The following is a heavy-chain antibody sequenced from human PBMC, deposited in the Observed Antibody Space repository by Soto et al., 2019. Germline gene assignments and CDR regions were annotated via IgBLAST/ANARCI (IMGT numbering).Heavy chain of an antibody. CDR1: GGSISSSSYY. CDR2: IYYSGST. Sequence: PSETLSLTCTVSGGSISSSSYYWGWIRQPPGKGLEWIGSIYYSGSTYYNPSLKSRVTISVDTSKNQFSLKLSSVTAADTAVYYCANYNPYYDFWSGYRSFDYWGHGTLVTVSS. J-gene: IGHJ4*01. V-gene: IGHV4-39*01. CDR3: ANYNPYYDFWSGYRSFDY. D-gene: IGHD3-3*01.